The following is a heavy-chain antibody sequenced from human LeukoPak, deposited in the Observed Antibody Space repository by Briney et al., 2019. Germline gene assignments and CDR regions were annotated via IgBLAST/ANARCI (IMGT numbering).Heavy chain of an antibody. J-gene: IGHJ4*02. CDR1: GFTFSSLS. CDR3: ATKGDYHDY. CDR2: ISGTSSNI. V-gene: IGHV3-48*02. Sequence: PGGSLRLSCTASGFTFSSLSMKWVRQAPGKGLEWVSYISGTSSNIYYADSVKGRFTISRDNAKNSLYLQMNSLRDEDTAVYYCATKGDYHDYWGQGTLVTVSS.